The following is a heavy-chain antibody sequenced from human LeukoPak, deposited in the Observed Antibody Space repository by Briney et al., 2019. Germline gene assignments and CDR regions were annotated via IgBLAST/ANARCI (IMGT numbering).Heavy chain of an antibody. J-gene: IGHJ4*02. D-gene: IGHD6-19*01. V-gene: IGHV3-23*01. CDR1: GFTFSSYA. CDR3: AKDWDSSGWYWGPVDY. Sequence: GGSLRLSCTASGFTFSSYAMSWVRQAPGKGLEWVSAISGSGGSTYYADSVKGRFTISRDNSKNTLYLQMNSLRAEDTAVYYCAKDWDSSGWYWGPVDYWGQGTLVTVSS. CDR2: ISGSGGST.